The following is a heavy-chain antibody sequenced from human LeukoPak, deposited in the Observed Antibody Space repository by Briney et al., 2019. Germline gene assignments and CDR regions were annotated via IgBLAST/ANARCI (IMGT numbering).Heavy chain of an antibody. CDR2: ITGTT. D-gene: IGHD6-13*01. CDR1: GFTFSSYA. CDR3: AKAFREYGSSTDSAFDI. V-gene: IGHV3-23*01. Sequence: PGGSLRLSCAASGFTFSSYAMSWVRQAPGKGLQWVSTITGTTHDADSVRGRFNISRDNSKNILYLQMNSLSTEDKAINYCAKAFREYGSSTDSAFDIWGQGTMVTVSS. J-gene: IGHJ3*02.